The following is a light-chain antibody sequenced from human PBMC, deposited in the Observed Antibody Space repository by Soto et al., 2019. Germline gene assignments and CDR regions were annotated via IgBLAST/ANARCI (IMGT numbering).Light chain of an antibody. CDR1: QSLLYSNGYNY. J-gene: IGKJ4*01. CDR2: LGS. V-gene: IGKV2-28*01. CDR3: MQTLQTPLT. Sequence: DIVMTQSPLSLPVTPGEPASISCRSSQSLLYSNGYNYLDWYLQKPGQSPQLLIYLGSNRASGVPDRFSGSGLGTDFALKIRRVEAEDVGVYYCMQTLQTPLTFGGGTKVEIK.